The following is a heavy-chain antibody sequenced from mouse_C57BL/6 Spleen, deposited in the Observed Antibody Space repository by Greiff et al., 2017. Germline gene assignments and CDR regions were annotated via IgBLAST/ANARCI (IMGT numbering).Heavy chain of an antibody. V-gene: IGHV1-61*01. D-gene: IGHD2-12*01. Sequence: QVQLQQPGAELVRPGSSVKLSCKASGYTFTSYWMDWVKQRPGQGLEWIGNIYPSDSETHYNQKFKDKATLTVDKSSSTAYMQLSSLTSEDSAVYYCAREELSGGAMDDWGQGTSVTVSS. CDR2: IYPSDSET. CDR3: AREELSGGAMDD. CDR1: GYTFTSYW. J-gene: IGHJ4*01.